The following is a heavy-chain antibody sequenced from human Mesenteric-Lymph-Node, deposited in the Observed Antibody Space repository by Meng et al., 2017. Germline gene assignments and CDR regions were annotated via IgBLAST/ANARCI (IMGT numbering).Heavy chain of an antibody. Sequence: GESLKISCVASGFTFSTNWMTWVRQAPGKGLEWVASIKQDGREKYFVDSVKGRFTISRDNAKNSLYLQMNTLRAEDTAVYFCARDRTRTIGNAFDIWGQGTMVT. CDR1: GFTFSTNW. D-gene: IGHD2-8*01. CDR3: ARDRTRTIGNAFDI. CDR2: IKQDGREK. J-gene: IGHJ3*02. V-gene: IGHV3-7*01.